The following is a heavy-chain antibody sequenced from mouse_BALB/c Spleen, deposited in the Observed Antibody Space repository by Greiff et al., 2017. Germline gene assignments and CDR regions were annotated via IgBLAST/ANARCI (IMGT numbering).Heavy chain of an antibody. D-gene: IGHD2-4*01. V-gene: IGHV7-3*02. CDR2: IRNKANGYTT. J-gene: IGHJ2*01. Sequence: EVKLVESGGGLVQPGGSLRLSCATSGFTFTDYYMSWVRQPPGKALEWLGFIRNKANGYTTEYSASVKGRFTISRDNSQSILYLQMNTLRAEDSATYYCARDDYDGFDYWGQGTTLTVSS. CDR3: ARDDYDGFDY. CDR1: GFTFTDYY.